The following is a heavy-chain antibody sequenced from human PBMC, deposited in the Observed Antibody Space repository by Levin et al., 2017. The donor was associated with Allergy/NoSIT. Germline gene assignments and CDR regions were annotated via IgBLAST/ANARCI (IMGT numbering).Heavy chain of an antibody. Sequence: GESLKISCAASGFTFSSYAMSWVRQAPGKGLEWVSAISGSGGSTYYADSVKGRFTISRDNSKNTLYLQMNSLRAEDTAVYYCAKDGGRNYWYFDLWGRGTLLTVSS. J-gene: IGHJ2*01. CDR2: ISGSGGST. D-gene: IGHD3-16*01. CDR3: AKDGGRNYWYFDL. CDR1: GFTFSSYA. V-gene: IGHV3-23*01.